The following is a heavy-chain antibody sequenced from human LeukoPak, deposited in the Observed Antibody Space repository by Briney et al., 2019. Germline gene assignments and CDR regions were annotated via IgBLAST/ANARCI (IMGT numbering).Heavy chain of an antibody. J-gene: IGHJ5*02. CDR1: GGSFSGYY. CDR2: INHSGST. CDR3: ARVRRYCSSTSCLNWFDP. Sequence: SETLSLTCAVYGGSFSGYYWSWIRQPPGKGLEWLGEINHSGSTNYNPSLKSRFTISVDTSKNQFSLKLSSVTAADTAVYYCARVRRYCSSTSCLNWFDPWGQGTLVTVSS. V-gene: IGHV4-34*01. D-gene: IGHD2-2*01.